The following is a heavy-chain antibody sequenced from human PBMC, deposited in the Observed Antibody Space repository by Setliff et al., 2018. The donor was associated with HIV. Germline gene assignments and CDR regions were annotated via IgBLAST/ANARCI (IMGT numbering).Heavy chain of an antibody. V-gene: IGHV3-30*04. CDR1: GFTFSSYA. Sequence: AGGSLRLSCAASGFTFSSYAMHWVRQAPGKGLEWVAVISYDGSNKYYTDSVKGRFTISRDNSKNTLYLQMKSLRAEDTAVYYCAKEGEWQRSRGYMDVWGKGTTVTVSS. D-gene: IGHD5-12*01. CDR3: AKEGEWQRSRGYMDV. CDR2: ISYDGSNK. J-gene: IGHJ6*03.